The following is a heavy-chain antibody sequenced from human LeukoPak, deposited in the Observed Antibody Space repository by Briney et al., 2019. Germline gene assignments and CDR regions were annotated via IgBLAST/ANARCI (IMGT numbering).Heavy chain of an antibody. D-gene: IGHD3-10*01. CDR1: LDAFTGEY. V-gene: IGHV1-2*02. CDR3: ATDPHMVRGVIITFGAGSGFDY. Sequence: WASLSVSSMASLDAFTGEYLRCVPQSPGPRLGWLGWINPNIVGTQYAQKFQGMVTMTRHTSLRTTYMELSRLKSDLTAVYYCATDPHMVRGVIITFGAGSGFDYWGQGTLVTVSS. CDR2: INPNIVGT. J-gene: IGHJ4*02.